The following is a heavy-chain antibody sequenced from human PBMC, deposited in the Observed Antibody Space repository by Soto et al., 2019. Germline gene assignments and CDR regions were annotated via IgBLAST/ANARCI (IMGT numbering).Heavy chain of an antibody. Sequence: ASVKVSCKTSGYMFTNYFMHWVRQAPGQGREWMGLINPSDGSTTYAQRFQGRVTLTRDTSTSTVYMELSSLRSDDTAVYYCAYVERDDGSDYWGQGTLVTVSS. CDR1: GYMFTNYF. J-gene: IGHJ4*02. V-gene: IGHV1-46*01. CDR2: INPSDGST. CDR3: AYVERDDGSDY. D-gene: IGHD3-16*01.